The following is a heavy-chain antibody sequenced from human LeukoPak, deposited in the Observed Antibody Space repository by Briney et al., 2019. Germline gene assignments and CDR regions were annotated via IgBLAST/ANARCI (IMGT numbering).Heavy chain of an antibody. V-gene: IGHV5-51*07. J-gene: IGHJ3*02. D-gene: IGHD3-10*01. CDR3: ARHPLWFGEFSSAFDI. CDR2: IYPGDSDT. CDR1: GYSFTSYW. Sequence: KIGESLKISCKGSGYSFTSYWIGWVHQMPGKGLEWMGIIYPGDSDTRYSPSFQGQVTISADKSISTAYLQWSSLKASDAAMYYCARHPLWFGEFSSAFDIWGQGTMVTVSS.